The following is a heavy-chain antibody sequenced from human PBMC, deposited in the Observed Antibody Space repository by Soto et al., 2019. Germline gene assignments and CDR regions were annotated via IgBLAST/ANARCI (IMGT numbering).Heavy chain of an antibody. CDR3: ARDRCSSTSCARGNWYFDL. Sequence: VQLEQSGAEVKKPGSSVKVSCKASGGMFSSYSISWVRQAPGQGLEWIGRIIPVLGLPNYAQKFQGRLTINADKSTSTAYMELRSLTSEDTAVFYCARDRCSSTSCARGNWYFDLWGRGTLVTVSS. V-gene: IGHV1-69*04. D-gene: IGHD2-2*01. J-gene: IGHJ2*01. CDR1: GGMFSSYS. CDR2: IIPVLGLP.